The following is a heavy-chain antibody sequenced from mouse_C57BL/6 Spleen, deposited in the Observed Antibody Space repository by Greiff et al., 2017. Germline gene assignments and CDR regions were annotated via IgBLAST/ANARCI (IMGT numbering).Heavy chain of an antibody. J-gene: IGHJ1*03. D-gene: IGHD2-1*01. CDR2: INPNNGGT. CDR3: ARSYGKDWYFDV. Sequence: VQLQQSGPELVKPGASVKISCKASGYTFTDYYMNWVKQSHGKSLEWIGDINPNNGGTSYNQKFKGKATLTVDKSSSIAYMELRSLTSEDSAVXYCARSYGKDWYFDVWGTGTTVTVSS. CDR1: GYTFTDYY. V-gene: IGHV1-26*01.